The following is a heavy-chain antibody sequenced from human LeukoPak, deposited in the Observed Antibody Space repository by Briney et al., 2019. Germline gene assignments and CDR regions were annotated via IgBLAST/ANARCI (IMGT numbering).Heavy chain of an antibody. Sequence: SETLSLTYAVSGGSISSGGYSWSWIRQPPGKGLEWIGYIYHSGSTYYNPSLKSRVTISVDRSKNQFSLKLSSVTAADTAVYYCARGLFGELNWFDPWGQGTLVTVSS. CDR1: GGSISSGGYS. V-gene: IGHV4-30-2*01. D-gene: IGHD3-10*01. CDR2: IYHSGST. CDR3: ARGLFGELNWFDP. J-gene: IGHJ5*02.